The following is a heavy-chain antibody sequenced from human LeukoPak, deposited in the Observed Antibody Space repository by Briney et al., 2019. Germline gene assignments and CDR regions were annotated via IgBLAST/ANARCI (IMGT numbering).Heavy chain of an antibody. V-gene: IGHV3-53*01. CDR2: IYSGGST. D-gene: IGHD6-19*01. CDR1: GFTVSSHY. CDR3: ARGTSGWSPAPFGY. J-gene: IGHJ4*02. Sequence: GGSLRLSCAASGFTVSSHYMSWVRQAPGKGLEWVSVIYSGGSTYYADSVKGRFTISRDNSKNTLYLQMNSLRAEDTAVYYCARGTSGWSPAPFGYWGQGTLVTVSS.